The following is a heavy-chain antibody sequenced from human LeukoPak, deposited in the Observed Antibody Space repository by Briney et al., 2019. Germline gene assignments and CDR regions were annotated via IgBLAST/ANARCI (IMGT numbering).Heavy chain of an antibody. V-gene: IGHV3-21*06. CDR2: ISSSSSYI. Sequence: PGGSLRLSCAASGFTFTNYTMSWVRQAPGKGLEWVSSISSSSSYIYYADSVKGRFTISRDNAKNTLYLQMNSLRAEETAVFRCARAGHYYECNGYPNSYYFDYWGQGTLVTVSS. J-gene: IGHJ4*02. CDR1: GFTFTNYT. D-gene: IGHD3-22*01. CDR3: ARAGHYYECNGYPNSYYFDY.